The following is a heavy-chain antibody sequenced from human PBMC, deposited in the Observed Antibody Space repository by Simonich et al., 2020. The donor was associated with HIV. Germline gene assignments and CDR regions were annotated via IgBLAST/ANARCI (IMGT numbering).Heavy chain of an antibody. V-gene: IGHV4-34*01. CDR1: GGSFSGYY. Sequence: QVQLQQWGAGLLKPSETLSLTCAVYGGSFSGYYWSWIRQSPGGGLEWIGEITYSGSTNYKPSLKSRVTISVDTSKNQFSLKLSSVTAADTAVYYCARYYGGNTEVDYWGQGTLVTVSS. D-gene: IGHD3-10*01. CDR3: ARYYGGNTEVDY. CDR2: ITYSGST. J-gene: IGHJ4*02.